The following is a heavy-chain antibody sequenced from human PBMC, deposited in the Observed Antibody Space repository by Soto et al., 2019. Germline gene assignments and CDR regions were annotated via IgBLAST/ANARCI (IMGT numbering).Heavy chain of an antibody. CDR2: IKSKTDGGTT. CDR1: GFTFSNAW. D-gene: IGHD6-19*01. CDR3: TTGYSSGWSRGYFDY. V-gene: IGHV3-15*07. J-gene: IGHJ4*02. Sequence: GGSLRLSCAASGFTFSNAWMNWVRQAPGKGLEWVGRIKSKTDGGTTDYAAPVKGRFTISRDDSKNTLYLQMNSLKTEDTAVYYCTTGYSSGWSRGYFDYWGQGTLVTVSS.